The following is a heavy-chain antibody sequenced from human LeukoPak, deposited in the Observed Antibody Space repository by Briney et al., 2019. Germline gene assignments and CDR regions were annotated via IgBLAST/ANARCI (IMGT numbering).Heavy chain of an antibody. CDR2: ISWNSGSI. Sequence: GGSLTLSCPASGFTFDDYAMHWLRQAPGKGLEWVSGISWNSGSIGYADSVKGRFTISRDNAKNSLCLQMNSLRAEDTALYYCAKGGSYRQAYYFDYWGQGTLVTVSS. V-gene: IGHV3-9*01. D-gene: IGHD1-26*01. J-gene: IGHJ4*02. CDR1: GFTFDDYA. CDR3: AKGGSYRQAYYFDY.